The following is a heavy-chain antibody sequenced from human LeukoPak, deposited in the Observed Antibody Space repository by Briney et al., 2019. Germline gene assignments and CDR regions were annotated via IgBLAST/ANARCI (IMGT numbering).Heavy chain of an antibody. D-gene: IGHD2-15*01. J-gene: IGHJ3*02. CDR2: IYDSGST. CDR3: ARDCSGGSCYGAFDI. Sequence: SETLSLTCSVSGGSVRSGDYYWSWIRQPPGKGLEWIGYIYDSGSTYYNPSLKSRITISVDTSENRFSLKLSSVTATDTAVYYCARDCSGGSCYGAFDIWGQGTMVTVSS. CDR1: GGSVRSGDYY. V-gene: IGHV4-30-4*01.